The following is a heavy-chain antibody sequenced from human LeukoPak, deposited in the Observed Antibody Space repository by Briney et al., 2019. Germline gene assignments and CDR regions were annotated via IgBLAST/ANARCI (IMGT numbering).Heavy chain of an antibody. Sequence: GGSLRLSCAASGFTFSSYAMHWVRQAPGKGLEWVAVISYDGSNKYYADSVKGRFTISRDNSKNTLYLQMNSLRAEDTAVYYCAKDFSGPLDYWGQGTLVTVSS. J-gene: IGHJ4*02. V-gene: IGHV3-30*18. D-gene: IGHD3-10*01. CDR1: GFTFSSYA. CDR2: ISYDGSNK. CDR3: AKDFSGPLDY.